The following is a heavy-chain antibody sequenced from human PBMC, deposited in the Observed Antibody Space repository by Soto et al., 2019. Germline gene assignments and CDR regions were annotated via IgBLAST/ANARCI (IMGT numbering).Heavy chain of an antibody. V-gene: IGHV3-23*01. J-gene: IGHJ5*02. D-gene: IGHD4-4*01. Sequence: QILESGGSLVQPGGSLRLSCVAAGFTFSSAAMNWVRQAPGKGLEWVSIISDTGTRTHYADSVKGRFTISRDNSKNTLYLDMNSLRAEDTAXXYXXXXLDIHYKNWFDPWGQGTLVTVSS. CDR2: ISDTGTRT. CDR1: GFTFSSAA. CDR3: XXXLDIHYKNWFDP.